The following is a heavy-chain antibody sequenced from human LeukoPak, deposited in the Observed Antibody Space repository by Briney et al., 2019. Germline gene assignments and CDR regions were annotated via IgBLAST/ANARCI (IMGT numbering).Heavy chain of an antibody. Sequence: PGGSLRLSCAASGFTVSSNYMSWVRQAPGKGLEWVSVIYSGGSTYYADSVKGRFTISRDNSKNTLYLQMNSLRAEDTAVYYCARGSGSNYYYYMDVWGTGTTVTVSS. D-gene: IGHD3-10*01. CDR2: IYSGGST. CDR3: ARGSGSNYYYYMDV. CDR1: GFTVSSNY. V-gene: IGHV3-53*01. J-gene: IGHJ6*03.